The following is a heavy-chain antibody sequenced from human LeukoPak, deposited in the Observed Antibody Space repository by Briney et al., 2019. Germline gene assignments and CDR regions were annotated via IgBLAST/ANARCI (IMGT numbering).Heavy chain of an antibody. V-gene: IGHV3-48*02. D-gene: IGHD1-26*01. CDR2: ISSTSSNI. CDR3: ARDLISGHYTFDY. CDR1: GYPFSSFS. Sequence: PRGSLRLSCAASGYPFSSFSMNWVRQAPGKGLEWVSYISSTSSNIYYADSVQGRFTVSRDNVKNSLYLQMNSLRDDDTAVYYCARDLISGHYTFDYWGQGTLVTASS. J-gene: IGHJ4*02.